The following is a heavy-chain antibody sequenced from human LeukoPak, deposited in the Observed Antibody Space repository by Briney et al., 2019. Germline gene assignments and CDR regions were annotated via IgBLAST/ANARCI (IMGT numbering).Heavy chain of an antibody. CDR1: GFTVSSNY. CDR2: IYSGGST. Sequence: GGSLRLSCAASGFTVSSNYMSWVRQAPGKGLEWVSVIYSGGSTYYADSVKGRFTISRDNSKNTLYLQMNSLRAEDTAVYYCAREPVSTNGYYYYYGMDVWGQGTTVTVSS. V-gene: IGHV3-66*01. D-gene: IGHD2-8*01. J-gene: IGHJ6*02. CDR3: AREPVSTNGYYYYYGMDV.